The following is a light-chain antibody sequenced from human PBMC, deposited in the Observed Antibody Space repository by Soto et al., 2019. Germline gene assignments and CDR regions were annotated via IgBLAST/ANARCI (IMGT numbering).Light chain of an antibody. CDR1: SSNIGNNY. CDR2: ENN. V-gene: IGLV1-51*02. Sequence: SVLTQPPSVSAAPGQKVTISCSGSSSNIGNNYVSWYQQLPGTAPKLLIYENNKRPSGIPDRFSGSKSGTSATLGINGLHTGDEADYYCGTWDSSLSAVVFGGGTKVTVL. CDR3: GTWDSSLSAVV. J-gene: IGLJ2*01.